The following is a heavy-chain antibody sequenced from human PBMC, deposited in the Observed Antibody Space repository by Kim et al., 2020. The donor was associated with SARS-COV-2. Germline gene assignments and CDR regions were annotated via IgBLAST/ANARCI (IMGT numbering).Heavy chain of an antibody. J-gene: IGHJ6*02. Sequence: GGSLRLSCKTSGFSADIHAIHWVRQSPGKRLEWVSGIFLARNDADYAGAVKGSFTISRDKAKNIVYLQMDRLTTEDTALYYCTRDLLPGGADVWSQGTPVTVSS. V-gene: IGHV3-9*02. CDR3: TRDLLPGGADV. CDR2: IFLARNDA. CDR1: GFSADIHA. D-gene: IGHD4-17*01.